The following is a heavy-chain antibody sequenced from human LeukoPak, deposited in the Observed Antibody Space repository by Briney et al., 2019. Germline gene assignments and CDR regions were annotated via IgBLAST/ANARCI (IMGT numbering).Heavy chain of an antibody. CDR3: ARDEPVTSFDY. J-gene: IGHJ4*02. D-gene: IGHD4-17*01. CDR1: GYTFTGYY. CDR2: INPNSGGT. V-gene: IGHV1-2*02. Sequence: GASVRVSCKASGYTFTGYYMHWVRQAPGQGLEWMGWINPNSGGTNYAQKFQGRVTMTRDTSTSTAYMELSRLRSDDTAVYYCARDEPVTSFDYWGQGTLVTVSS.